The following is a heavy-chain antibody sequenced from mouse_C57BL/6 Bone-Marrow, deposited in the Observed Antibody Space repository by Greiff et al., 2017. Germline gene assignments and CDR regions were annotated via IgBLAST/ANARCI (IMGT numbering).Heavy chain of an antibody. CDR2: IYPGSGST. D-gene: IGHD2-9*01. J-gene: IGHJ4*01. CDR1: GYTFTSYW. CDR3: ARSPYYGYDWYAMDY. Sequence: VQLQQPGAELVKPGASVKMSCKASGYTFTSYWITWVKQRPGQGLEWIGDIYPGSGSTNYNEKFKSKATLTVDTSSSTAYMQLSSLTSEYSAVYYCARSPYYGYDWYAMDYWGQGTSDTVSS. V-gene: IGHV1-55*01.